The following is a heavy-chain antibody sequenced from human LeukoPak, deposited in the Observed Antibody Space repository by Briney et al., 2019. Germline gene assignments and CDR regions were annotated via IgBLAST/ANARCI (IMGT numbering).Heavy chain of an antibody. CDR1: GFTFGDYV. Sequence: PGGSLRLSCTASGFTFGDYVMSWVRQAPGRGLEWVAYISGRGSSIYYLDSVKGRFTISRDNAKNSLYLQMNNLRPEDTAVYYCAKSGKILGYWGQGTLVTVSS. J-gene: IGHJ4*02. CDR3: AKSGKILGY. D-gene: IGHD2-2*03. CDR2: ISGRGSSI. V-gene: IGHV3-48*03.